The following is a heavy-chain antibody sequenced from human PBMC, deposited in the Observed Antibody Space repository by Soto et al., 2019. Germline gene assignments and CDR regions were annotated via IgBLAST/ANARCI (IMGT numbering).Heavy chain of an antibody. CDR1: GGTFSSYV. D-gene: IGHD4-4*01. Sequence: QVQLVQSGAEVKKPGSSVKVSCKASGGTFSSYVISWVRQAPGQGLEWMGGIIPIFGTANYAQKFQGRVTITADESTGPAYMELGSLRSEDTAVYYCAREGGVYDYSPFDYWGQGTLVTVSS. V-gene: IGHV1-69*12. CDR2: IIPIFGTA. CDR3: AREGGVYDYSPFDY. J-gene: IGHJ4*02.